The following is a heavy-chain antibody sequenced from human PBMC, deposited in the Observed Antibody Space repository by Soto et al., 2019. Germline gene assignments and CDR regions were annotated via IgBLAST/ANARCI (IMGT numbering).Heavy chain of an antibody. CDR3: AKGVAAAGNDYFDY. D-gene: IGHD6-13*01. CDR2: ISGSGGST. CDR1: GFTFSSYA. J-gene: IGHJ4*02. V-gene: IGHV3-23*01. Sequence: EVQLLESGGGLVQPGGSLRLSCAASGFTFSSYAMSWVRQSPGKGLEWVSAISGSGGSTYYADSVKGRFTISRDNSKNTRYLQMNSLRDEDTAVYYCAKGVAAAGNDYFDYWGQGTLVTVSS.